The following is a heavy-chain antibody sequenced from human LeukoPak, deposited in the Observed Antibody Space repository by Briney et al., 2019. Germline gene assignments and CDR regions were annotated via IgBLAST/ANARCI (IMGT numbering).Heavy chain of an antibody. V-gene: IGHV1-69*13. CDR2: IIPIFGTA. Sequence: SVKVSCKASGGTFSSYAISWVRQAPGQGLEWMGGIIPIFGTANYAQKFQGRATITADESTSTAYMELSSLRSEDTAVYYCARDSEQWLVRGSRSHFDYWGQGTLVTVSS. D-gene: IGHD6-19*01. J-gene: IGHJ4*02. CDR3: ARDSEQWLVRGSRSHFDY. CDR1: GGTFSSYA.